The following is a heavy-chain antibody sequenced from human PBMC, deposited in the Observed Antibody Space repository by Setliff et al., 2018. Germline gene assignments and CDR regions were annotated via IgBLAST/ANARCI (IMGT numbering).Heavy chain of an antibody. D-gene: IGHD4-4*01. V-gene: IGHV1-18*01. CDR2: ISPYNGKT. J-gene: IGHJ6*03. Sequence: ASVKVSCKASGYIFNSYGIAWVRQAPGQGLEWMGWISPYNGKTNHAQNLQGRVAMTTDTSTSTAYMELRSLRSDDTAVYYCARADYIRYFYMDAWGKGTTVTVSS. CDR1: GYIFNSYG. CDR3: ARADYIRYFYMDA.